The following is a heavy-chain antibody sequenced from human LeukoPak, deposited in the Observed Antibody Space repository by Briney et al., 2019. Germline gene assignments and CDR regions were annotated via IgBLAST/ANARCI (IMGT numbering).Heavy chain of an antibody. CDR1: GGSISNSSYY. D-gene: IGHD1-26*01. Sequence: SQTLSLTCAVSGGSISNSSYYWGWIRQPPGKGLEWIGSIYYSGRTFYNPSHESRVTISVDTPKNQFSLNLNSVTAADTAVYYCARQVGSWYGDVDSWGQGTQVTVSS. V-gene: IGHV4-39*01. CDR2: IYYSGRT. J-gene: IGHJ4*02. CDR3: ARQVGSWYGDVDS.